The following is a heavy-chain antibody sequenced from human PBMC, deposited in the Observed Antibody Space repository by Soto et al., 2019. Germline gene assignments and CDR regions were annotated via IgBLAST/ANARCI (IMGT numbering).Heavy chain of an antibody. J-gene: IGHJ5*02. Sequence: SETLSLTCTVSGGSISSYYWSWIRQPAGKGLEWIGRIYTSGSTNYNPSLKSRVTMSVDTFKNQFSLKLSSVTAADTAVYYCARVRKSANWNYVSWFDPWGQGTLVTVSS. CDR2: IYTSGST. CDR1: GGSISSYY. D-gene: IGHD1-7*01. CDR3: ARVRKSANWNYVSWFDP. V-gene: IGHV4-4*07.